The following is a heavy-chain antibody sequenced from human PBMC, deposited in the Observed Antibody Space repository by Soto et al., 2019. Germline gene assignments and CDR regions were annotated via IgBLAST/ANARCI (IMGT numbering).Heavy chain of an antibody. CDR1: GFSISSYW. CDR2: INGDGSST. V-gene: IGHV3-74*01. J-gene: IGHJ4*02. CDR3: ATEAEGSPHN. Sequence: EVQLVESGGGLAQPGGSLRLSCAASGFSISSYWMHWVRQGPGKGLVWVSRINGDGSSTSYADSVKGRFSISRDNAKNTLFLQMNSLRGEDTAVYYGATEAEGSPHNWGQGTLVTVSS.